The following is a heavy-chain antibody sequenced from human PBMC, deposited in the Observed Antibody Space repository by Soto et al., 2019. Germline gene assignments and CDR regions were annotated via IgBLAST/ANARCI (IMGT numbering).Heavy chain of an antibody. CDR1: GGSISSGGYY. V-gene: IGHV4-31*03. Sequence: QVQLQESGPGLVKPSQTLSLTCTVSGGSISSGGYYWSWIRQHPGKGLEWIGYIYYSGSTYYNPSLKSRVTISVDTSKNQFSLKLSSVTAADTAVYYCARWALGLFSSTSCCNDAFDIWGQGTMVTVSS. CDR2: IYYSGST. J-gene: IGHJ3*02. CDR3: ARWALGLFSSTSCCNDAFDI. D-gene: IGHD2-2*01.